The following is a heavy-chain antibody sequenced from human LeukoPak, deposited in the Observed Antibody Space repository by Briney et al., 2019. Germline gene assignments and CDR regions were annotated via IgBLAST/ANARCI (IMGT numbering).Heavy chain of an antibody. CDR2: INHSGST. CDR1: GGSFSGYY. CDR3: ARRRESSSSQSDY. D-gene: IGHD6-6*01. J-gene: IGHJ4*02. V-gene: IGHV4-34*01. Sequence: SETLSLTCAVYGGSFSGYYWSWIRQPPGKGLEWIGEINHSGSTNYNPSLKSRVTISVDTSKNQFSLKLSSVTAADTAVYYCARRRESSSSQSDYWGQGTLVTVSS.